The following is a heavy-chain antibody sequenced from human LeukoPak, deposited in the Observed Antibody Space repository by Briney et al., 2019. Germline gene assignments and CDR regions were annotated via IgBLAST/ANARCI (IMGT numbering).Heavy chain of an antibody. CDR1: GFTFKDYG. CDR2: INWNGGGT. D-gene: IGHD1-26*01. CDR3: AKHMRATNTYSFFGLDV. Sequence: QAGGSLRLSCAATGFTFKDYGMHWVRQPPGKGLEWVSSINWNGGGTDYADSVKGRFTISRDNAKNSLYLQLSRLRPEDTALYYCAKHMRATNTYSFFGLDVWGQGTTVTVSS. J-gene: IGHJ6*02. V-gene: IGHV3-9*01.